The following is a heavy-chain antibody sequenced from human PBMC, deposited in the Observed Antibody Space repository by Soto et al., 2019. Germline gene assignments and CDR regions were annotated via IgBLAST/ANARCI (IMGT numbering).Heavy chain of an antibody. CDR2: IYYSGST. V-gene: IGHV4-61*01. CDR3: ARAGIRGYYYYCGMDV. J-gene: IGHJ6*02. Sequence: SETLSLTCTVSGGSVSSGSYYWSWIRQPPGKGLEWIGYIYYSGSTNYNPSLKSRVTISVDTSKNQFSLKLSSVTAADTAVSYCARAGIRGYYYYCGMDVWGQGTTVTVSS. CDR1: GGSVSSGSYY. D-gene: IGHD3-3*02.